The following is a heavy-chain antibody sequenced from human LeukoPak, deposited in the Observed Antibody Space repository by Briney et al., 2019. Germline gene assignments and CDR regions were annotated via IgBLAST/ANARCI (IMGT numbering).Heavy chain of an antibody. D-gene: IGHD3-22*01. CDR1: GGTFSSYA. CDR3: ARAARRWDYDSSGYYYRWFDP. V-gene: IGHV1-69*13. CDR2: SIPIFGTA. J-gene: IGHJ5*02. Sequence: ASVKVSCKASGGTFSSYAISWVRQAPGQGLEWMGGSIPIFGTANYAQKFQGSVTITADESTSTAYMELSRLRSEDTAVYYCARAARRWDYDSSGYYYRWFDPWGEGTLVTVSS.